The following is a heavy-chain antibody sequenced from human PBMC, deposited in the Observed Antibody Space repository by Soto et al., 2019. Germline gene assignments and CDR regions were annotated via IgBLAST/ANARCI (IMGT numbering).Heavy chain of an antibody. D-gene: IGHD2-2*01. CDR3: ARVPDR. CDR2: INHSGST. J-gene: IGHJ5*02. CDR1: GGSIISGDYY. V-gene: IGHV4-39*07. Sequence: SETLSLTCTVSGGSIISGDYYWSWIRQPPGRGLEWIGEINHSGSTNYNPSLKSRVTISVDTSKNQFSLKLSSVTAADTAVYYCARVPDRWGQGTLVTVSS.